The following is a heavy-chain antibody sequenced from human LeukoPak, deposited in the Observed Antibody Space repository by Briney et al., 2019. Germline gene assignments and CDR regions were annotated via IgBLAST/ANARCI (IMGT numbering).Heavy chain of an antibody. Sequence: PGGSLRLFCAASGFTFDDYAMHWVRQAPGKGLEWVSLISGDGGSTYYADSVKGRFTISRDNSKNSLYLQMNSLRTEDTALYYCAKDRAPVLRYFDWLLPPYYFDYWGQGTLVTVSS. CDR2: ISGDGGST. CDR1: GFTFDDYA. D-gene: IGHD3-9*01. J-gene: IGHJ4*02. V-gene: IGHV3-43*02. CDR3: AKDRAPVLRYFDWLLPPYYFDY.